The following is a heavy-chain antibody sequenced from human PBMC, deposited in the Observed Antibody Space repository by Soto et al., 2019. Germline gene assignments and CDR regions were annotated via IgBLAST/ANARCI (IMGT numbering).Heavy chain of an antibody. Sequence: GGSLRLSCAASGFTFSAYTINWVRQAPGKGLEWVSSITSTGSYIYYADSVKGRFTISRDYARNSVYLQMDSLRVEDTAVYYCAREGVGDLDWDYYYYMDVWGKGTTVTVSS. CDR3: AREGVGDLDWDYYYYMDV. D-gene: IGHD4-17*01. CDR1: GFTFSAYT. J-gene: IGHJ6*03. V-gene: IGHV3-21*01. CDR2: ITSTGSYI.